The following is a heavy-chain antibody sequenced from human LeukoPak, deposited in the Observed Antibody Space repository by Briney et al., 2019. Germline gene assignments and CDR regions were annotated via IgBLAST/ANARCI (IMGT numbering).Heavy chain of an antibody. D-gene: IGHD3-10*01. CDR2: IYYSGST. Sequence: SETLSLTCTVSGGSISSSSYYWGWIRQPPGKGLEWIGGIYYSGSTYYNPSLKSRVTISADTSKNQFSLKLSSVTAADTAVYYCARFTRMGYYGSGSFFDYWGQGTLVTVSS. V-gene: IGHV4-39*01. J-gene: IGHJ4*02. CDR1: GGSISSSSYY. CDR3: ARFTRMGYYGSGSFFDY.